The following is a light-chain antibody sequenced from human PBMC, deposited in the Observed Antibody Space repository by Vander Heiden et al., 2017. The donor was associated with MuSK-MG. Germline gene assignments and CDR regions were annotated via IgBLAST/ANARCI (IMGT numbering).Light chain of an antibody. V-gene: IGLV2-14*01. CDR2: DVS. J-gene: IGLJ1*01. CDR1: SRNIGGYDY. CDR3: ASYTTTSALYV. Sequence: QSVLTQPASVSGSPGQSITIPCSGTSRNIGGYDYVPWYQQSPGKAPKLIIYDVSNRPSGVSDRFSGSKSGNTASLTISGLHVDDEADYYCASYTTTSALYVFGSGTKVTVL.